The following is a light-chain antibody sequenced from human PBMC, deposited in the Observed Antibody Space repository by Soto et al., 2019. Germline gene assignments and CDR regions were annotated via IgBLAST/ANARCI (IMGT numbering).Light chain of an antibody. J-gene: IGKJ3*01. CDR3: QQRSDWPVT. Sequence: EIVLTQSPATLSLSPGERATLSCRASQSVRTSLAWYQQKPDQDPRLLIYDASTRATGIPARFSGSGSGTDFTLTISRLEPEDFAVYYCQQRSDWPVTFGPGTKVDNK. CDR1: QSVRTS. V-gene: IGKV3-11*01. CDR2: DAS.